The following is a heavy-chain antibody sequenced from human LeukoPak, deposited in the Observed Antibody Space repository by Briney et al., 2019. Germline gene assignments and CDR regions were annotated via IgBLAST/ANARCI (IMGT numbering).Heavy chain of an antibody. CDR1: GGTFSSYA. J-gene: IGHJ6*02. D-gene: IGHD5-24*01. V-gene: IGHV1-69*01. CDR3: ARDKREGRWLQSYYYYYGMDV. Sequence: ASVKVSCKASGGTFSSYAISWVRQAPGQGLEWMGGIIPIFGTANYAQKLQGRVTITADESTSTAYMELSSLRSEDTAVYYCARDKREGRWLQSYYYYYGMDVWGQGTTVTVSS. CDR2: IIPIFGTA.